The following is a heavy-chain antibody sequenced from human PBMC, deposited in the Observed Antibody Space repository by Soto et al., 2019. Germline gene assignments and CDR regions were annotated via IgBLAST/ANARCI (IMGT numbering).Heavy chain of an antibody. J-gene: IGHJ6*02. V-gene: IGHV5-51*01. CDR1: GYSFTSYW. Sequence: GESLKISCNGSGYSFTSYWIGWVRQMPGKGLEWMGIIYPGDSDTRYSPSFQGQVTISADKSTSTAYLQWSSLKASDTAMYYCARQGGGGYYYYDGMDVWGQGTTVTVSS. D-gene: IGHD3-16*01. CDR3: ARQGGGGYYYYDGMDV. CDR2: IYPGDSDT.